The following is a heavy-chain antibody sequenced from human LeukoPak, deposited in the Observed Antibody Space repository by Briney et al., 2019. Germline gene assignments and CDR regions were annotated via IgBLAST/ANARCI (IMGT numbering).Heavy chain of an antibody. CDR1: GFTVSSNY. J-gene: IGHJ3*02. D-gene: IGHD4-11*01. CDR2: IYSGGST. CDR3: ARTVTTKAFDI. V-gene: IGHV3-66*02. Sequence: GGSLRLPCAASGFTVSSNYMSWVRQAPGKGLEWVSVIYSGGSTYYADSVKGRFTISRDNSKNTLYLQMNSLRAEDTAVYYCARTVTTKAFDIWGQGTMVTVSS.